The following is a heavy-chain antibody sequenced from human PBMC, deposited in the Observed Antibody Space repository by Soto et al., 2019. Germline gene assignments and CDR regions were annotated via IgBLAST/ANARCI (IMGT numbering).Heavy chain of an antibody. V-gene: IGHV3-66*01. CDR2: IYSGGST. J-gene: IGHJ5*02. D-gene: IGHD4-17*01. CDR1: GFTVSSNY. Sequence: EVQLVESGGGLVQPGGSLRLSCAASGFTVSSNYMSWVRQAPGKGLEWVSVIYSGGSTYYADSVKGRFTISRDNSKITPALQVNSPRAEATAGYYCARATRDYGGNAHWFAPWGQGTLVTVSS. CDR3: ARATRDYGGNAHWFAP.